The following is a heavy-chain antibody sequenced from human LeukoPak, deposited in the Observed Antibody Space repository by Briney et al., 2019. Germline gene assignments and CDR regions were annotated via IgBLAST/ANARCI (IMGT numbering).Heavy chain of an antibody. Sequence: ASVKVSCKASGYTFTSYYMHWVRQAPGQGLEWMGIINPSGGSTSYAQKFQGRVTITTDESTSTAYMELSSLRSEDTAVYYCARGGYGDYEVNYFDYWGQGTLVTVSS. CDR3: ARGGYGDYEVNYFDY. V-gene: IGHV1-46*01. D-gene: IGHD4-17*01. CDR1: GYTFTSYY. J-gene: IGHJ4*02. CDR2: INPSGGST.